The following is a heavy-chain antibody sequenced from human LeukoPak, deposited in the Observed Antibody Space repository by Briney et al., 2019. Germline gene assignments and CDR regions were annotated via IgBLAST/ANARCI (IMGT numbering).Heavy chain of an antibody. CDR1: GFTFSSYS. J-gene: IGHJ4*02. D-gene: IGHD2-2*01. CDR3: ARDSRPNPLYCSSTSCRNPPDY. V-gene: IGHV3-21*01. CDR2: ISSSSSYI. Sequence: GGSLRLSCAASGFTFSSYSMNWVRQAPGKGLEWVSSISSSSSYIYYADSVKGRFTISRDNAKNSLYLQMNSLRAEDTAVYYCARDSRPNPLYCSSTSCRNPPDYWGQGTLVTVSS.